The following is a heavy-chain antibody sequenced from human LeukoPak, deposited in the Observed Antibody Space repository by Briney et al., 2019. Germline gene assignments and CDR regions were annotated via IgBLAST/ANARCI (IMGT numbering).Heavy chain of an antibody. J-gene: IGHJ4*02. CDR2: ISSTGSNI. D-gene: IGHD3-22*01. CDR3: AATYYYNGSGDY. CDR1: GFTFSTYE. Sequence: GGSLRLSCAASGFTFSTYEMNWVRQAPGKGLEWVSYISSTGSNIYYADSVKGRFTISRDNAKNSLYLLMNSLRTEDTAVYYCAATYYYNGSGDYWGQGTPVTVSS. V-gene: IGHV3-48*03.